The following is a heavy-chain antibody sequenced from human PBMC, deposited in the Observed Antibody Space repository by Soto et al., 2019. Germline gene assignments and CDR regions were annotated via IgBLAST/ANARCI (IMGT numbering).Heavy chain of an antibody. J-gene: IGHJ4*02. CDR2: IYYSGST. CDR3: ARATPAAGTPY. CDR1: GDSISSGGHY. Sequence: QVQLQESGPGLVEPSQTLSLTCTVSGDSISSGGHYWSLIRQHPGKGLEWIGYIYYSGSTYYNPSLKSRFTVSADTSKNQFSLNVSSVTAADTAVYYCARATPAAGTPYWGQGTLVTVSS. D-gene: IGHD6-13*01. V-gene: IGHV4-31*03.